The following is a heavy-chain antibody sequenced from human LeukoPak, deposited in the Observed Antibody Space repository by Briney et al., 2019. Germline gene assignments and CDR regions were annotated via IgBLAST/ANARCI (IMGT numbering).Heavy chain of an antibody. CDR3: ARVGYGSGDDAFDI. Sequence: ASVKVSCKVSGYTLTELSMHWVRQAPGKGLEWMGGFDPEDGETIYAQKFQGRVTMTEDTSTDTAYIELSSLRSEDTAVYYCARVGYGSGDDAFDIWGQGTMVTVSS. V-gene: IGHV1-24*01. D-gene: IGHD3-10*01. J-gene: IGHJ3*02. CDR2: FDPEDGET. CDR1: GYTLTELS.